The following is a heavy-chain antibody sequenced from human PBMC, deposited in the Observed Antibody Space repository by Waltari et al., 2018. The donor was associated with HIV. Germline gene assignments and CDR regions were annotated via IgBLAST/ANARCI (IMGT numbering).Heavy chain of an antibody. J-gene: IGHJ6*02. CDR1: GFTFSRNA. CDR2: ISHDGSNT. D-gene: IGHD2-2*01. CDR3: ARDLISGIMPRSYYYGLDV. V-gene: IGHV3-30*09. Sequence: QGQMVESGGGVVQPGRSLRLSCADSGFTFSRNAVPRARPAPGKGLEWVALISHDGSNTYYADSVKGRFVISRDNSKNTLDLQMNSLTIEDTAVYYCARDLISGIMPRSYYYGLDVWGQGTTVTVSS.